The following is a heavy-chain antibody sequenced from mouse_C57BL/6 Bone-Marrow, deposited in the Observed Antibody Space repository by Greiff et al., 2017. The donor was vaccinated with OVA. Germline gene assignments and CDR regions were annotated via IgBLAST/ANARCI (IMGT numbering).Heavy chain of an antibody. CDR3: ARHEGRSNYFDY. CDR2: FYPGSGSI. D-gene: IGHD5-1*01. Sequence: VKLMESGAELVKPGASVKLSCKASGYTFTEYTIHWVKQRSGQGLEWIGWFYPGSGSIKYNEKFKDKATLTADKSSSTVYMELSRLTSEDSAVYVCARHEGRSNYFDYWGQGTTLTVSS. V-gene: IGHV1-62-2*01. J-gene: IGHJ2*01. CDR1: GYTFTEYT.